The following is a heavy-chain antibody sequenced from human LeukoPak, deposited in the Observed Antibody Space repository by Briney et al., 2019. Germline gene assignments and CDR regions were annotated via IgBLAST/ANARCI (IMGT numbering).Heavy chain of an antibody. J-gene: IGHJ4*02. CDR2: IYYSGGT. CDR3: ARFPVGSGWYFDY. D-gene: IGHD6-19*01. V-gene: IGHV4-59*08. CDR1: GGSMSNYY. Sequence: SETLSLTCTVSGGSMSNYYWSWIRQPPGKGLEWIGYIYYSGGTSYNPSLKSRVTISVDTSKNQFSLKLSSVTAADTAVYYCARFPVGSGWYFDYWGQGTLVTVSS.